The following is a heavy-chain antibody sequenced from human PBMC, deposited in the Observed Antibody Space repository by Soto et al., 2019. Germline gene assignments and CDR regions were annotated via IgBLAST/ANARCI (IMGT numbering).Heavy chain of an antibody. J-gene: IGHJ3*02. CDR1: GYSFTSYW. CDR2: IYPGDSDT. V-gene: IGHV5-51*01. CDR3: ARLRREPRAFDI. Sequence: PGESLKISCKGSGYSFTSYWIGWVRQMPGKGLEWMGIIYPGDSDTRYSPSFQGQATNSADKAISTAYLQWSSLKAADTAMYYCARLRREPRAFDIWGQGTMVTVSS. D-gene: IGHD1-26*01.